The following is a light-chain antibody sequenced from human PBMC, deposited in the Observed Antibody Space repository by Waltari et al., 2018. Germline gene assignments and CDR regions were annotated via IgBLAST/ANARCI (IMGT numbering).Light chain of an antibody. CDR2: AAS. J-gene: IGKJ2*01. CDR1: QSISNY. V-gene: IGKV1-39*01. CDR3: QQSYSTPPYT. Sequence: DIQMTQSPSSLSASVGDRVTITCRASQSISNYLNWYQQKPGKAPKLLIYAASHLQSGVPSRFSGSGSATDFTLTISSLQPEDFATYYCQQSYSTPPYTFGQGTSLAIK.